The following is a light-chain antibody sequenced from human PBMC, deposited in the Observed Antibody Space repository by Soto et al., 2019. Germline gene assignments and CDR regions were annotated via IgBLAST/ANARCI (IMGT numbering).Light chain of an antibody. CDR1: QSVSSN. CDR2: GAS. CDR3: QQYNTWPT. J-gene: IGKJ1*01. V-gene: IGKV3-15*01. Sequence: EIVMTQSPATLSVSPGERATLPCRASQSVSSNLAWYQHQPGQAPSLLIYGASTRATGIPDRFSGSGSGTEFTLTISSLQSADFAVYYCQQYNTWPTFGQGTKVEIK.